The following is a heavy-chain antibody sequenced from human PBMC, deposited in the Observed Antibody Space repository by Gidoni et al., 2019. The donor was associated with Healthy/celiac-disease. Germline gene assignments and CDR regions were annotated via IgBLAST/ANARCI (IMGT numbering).Heavy chain of an antibody. D-gene: IGHD4-17*01. CDR3: AKDRVTTVTDWYFDL. J-gene: IGHJ2*01. V-gene: IGHV3-9*01. CDR1: GFTFDDYA. Sequence: EVQLVESGGGLVQPGRSLRRSCAASGFTFDDYAMHWVRQGPGKGLEWVSGISWNSGSIGYADSVNGRFTISRDNAKNSLYLQMNSLRAEDTALYYCAKDRVTTVTDWYFDLWGRGTLVTVSS. CDR2: ISWNSGSI.